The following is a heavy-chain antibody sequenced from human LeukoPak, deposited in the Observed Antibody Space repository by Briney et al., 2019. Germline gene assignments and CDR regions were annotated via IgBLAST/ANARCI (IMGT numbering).Heavy chain of an antibody. CDR3: VRSAKVGDTDY. Sequence: AAVKVSCKSSGYTFTSYGISWVRQAPGQGRDGMGWISAYNDNTNYAQKLQGRVTMTTNTSTSTAYMELRSLRSDDTDVYYCVRSAKVGDTDYWGQGTLVTVSS. J-gene: IGHJ4*02. D-gene: IGHD1-26*01. V-gene: IGHV1-18*01. CDR2: ISAYNDNT. CDR1: GYTFTSYG.